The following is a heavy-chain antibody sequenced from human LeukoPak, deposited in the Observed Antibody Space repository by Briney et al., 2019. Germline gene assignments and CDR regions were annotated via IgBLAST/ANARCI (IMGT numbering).Heavy chain of an antibody. CDR3: AREGYGGNYGFDY. J-gene: IGHJ4*02. D-gene: IGHD4-23*01. CDR2: IYYSGST. V-gene: IGHV4-39*02. Sequence: SETLSLTCTVSGGSISSTIYYWGWIRQPPGKGLEWIGSIYYSGSTYYNPSLKSPVTMSVDTSQSQLSLKLSSVTAADTAVYFCAREGYGGNYGFDYWGQGILVTVSS. CDR1: GGSISSTIYY.